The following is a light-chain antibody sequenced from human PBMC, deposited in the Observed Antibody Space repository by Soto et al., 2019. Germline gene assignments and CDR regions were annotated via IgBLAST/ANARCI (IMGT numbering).Light chain of an antibody. CDR2: DVT. V-gene: IGLV2-11*01. J-gene: IGLJ1*01. CDR3: CSYAGSYTYV. Sequence: QSALTQPRSVSGSPGQSVTISCTGTSSDVGGYNLVSWYQHHPGKAPKLMIYDVTKRPSGVPDRFSGSKSGNTASLTISGLQAEDETDYYCCSYAGSYTYVFGTGTQLTVL. CDR1: SSDVGGYNL.